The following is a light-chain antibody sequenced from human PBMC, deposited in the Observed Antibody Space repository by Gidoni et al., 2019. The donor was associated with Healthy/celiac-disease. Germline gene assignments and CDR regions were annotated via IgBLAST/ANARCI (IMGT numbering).Light chain of an antibody. Sequence: EIVLTQSPGTLSLSPGERATLSCRASQSVSSSYLAWYQQKPGQAPRLLIYGASIRATGIPDRFSGSGSGTDFTLTISRLEPEDFALYYCQQYGILLTFGGGTKVEIK. CDR1: QSVSSSY. J-gene: IGKJ4*01. CDR2: GAS. V-gene: IGKV3-20*01. CDR3: QQYGILLT.